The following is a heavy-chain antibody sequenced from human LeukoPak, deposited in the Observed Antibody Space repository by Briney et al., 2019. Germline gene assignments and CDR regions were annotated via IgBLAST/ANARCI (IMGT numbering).Heavy chain of an antibody. CDR1: GGSISTYY. CDR3: ARVPPDCSSGTCYSLNYFDY. V-gene: IGHV4-4*07. Sequence: SETLSLTCSVSGGSISTYYWTWIRQTAGKGLEWIGRINLSGTTNYNPSLKSRVAMSADTSKSQLSLKLSSVTAADTAVYYCARVPPDCSSGTCYSLNYFDYWGQGTLVTVSS. CDR2: INLSGTT. D-gene: IGHD2-21*02. J-gene: IGHJ4*02.